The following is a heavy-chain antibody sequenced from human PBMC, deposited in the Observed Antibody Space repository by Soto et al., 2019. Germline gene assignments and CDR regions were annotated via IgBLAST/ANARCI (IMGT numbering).Heavy chain of an antibody. CDR2: INYSGST. D-gene: IGHD3-3*01. Sequence: QVQLQESGPGLVKPSETLSLTCTVSGASMSSYYWTWIRQPPGKGLEWIGYINYSGSTNYNASLNSRVTIAVDTSKNQFSLKLISVTAADTAVYDCTSWSDFLDYWGQGTLVTVSS. CDR3: TSWSDFLDY. J-gene: IGHJ4*02. V-gene: IGHV4-59*08. CDR1: GASMSSYY.